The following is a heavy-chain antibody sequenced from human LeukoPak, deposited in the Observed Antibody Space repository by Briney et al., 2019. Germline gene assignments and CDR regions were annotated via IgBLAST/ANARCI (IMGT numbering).Heavy chain of an antibody. D-gene: IGHD3-16*01. Sequence: GGSLRLSCAASGFTFSSFRMTWVRQAPGRGLEWVSSISGSSDYKFHTDSVKGRFITSRDNAKNSLYLQMNSLRDEDTAVYYCARSPGGHEYVYYWSMYYFDSWGQGTLVTVSS. CDR3: ARSPGGHEYVYYWSMYYFDS. V-gene: IGHV3-21*01. J-gene: IGHJ4*02. CDR2: ISGSSDYK. CDR1: GFTFSSFR.